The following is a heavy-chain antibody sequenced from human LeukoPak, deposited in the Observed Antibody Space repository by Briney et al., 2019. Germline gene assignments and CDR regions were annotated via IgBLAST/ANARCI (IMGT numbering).Heavy chain of an antibody. D-gene: IGHD4-17*01. Sequence: SETLSLTCAVYGGSFSGYYWSWIRQPPGKGLGWIGEINHSGSTNYNPSLKSRVTISVDTSKNQFSLKPSSVTAADTAVYYCARRSRSFTVTTFVNWFDPWGQGTLVTVSS. V-gene: IGHV4-34*01. CDR3: ARRSRSFTVTTFVNWFDP. J-gene: IGHJ5*02. CDR2: INHSGST. CDR1: GGSFSGYY.